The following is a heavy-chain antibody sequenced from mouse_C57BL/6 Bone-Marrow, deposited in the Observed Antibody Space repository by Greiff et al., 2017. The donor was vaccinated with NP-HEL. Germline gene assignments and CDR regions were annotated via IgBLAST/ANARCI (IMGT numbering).Heavy chain of an antibody. CDR2: IDPENGDT. Sequence: EVKVEESGAELVRPGASVKLSCTASGFNIKDDYMHWVKQRPEQGLEWIGWIDPENGDTEYASKFQGKATITADTSSNTAYLQLSSLTSEDTAVYYCTTGGYYSYAMDYWGQGTSVTVSS. CDR3: TTGGYYSYAMDY. V-gene: IGHV14-4*01. CDR1: GFNIKDDY. J-gene: IGHJ4*01. D-gene: IGHD1-1*01.